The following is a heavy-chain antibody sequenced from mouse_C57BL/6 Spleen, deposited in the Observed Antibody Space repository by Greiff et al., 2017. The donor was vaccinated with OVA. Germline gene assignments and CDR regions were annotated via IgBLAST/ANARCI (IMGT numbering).Heavy chain of an antibody. Sequence: VKLQQPWAELVRPGPSVKLSCKASGYTFTSYWMHWVKQRPGQGLEWIGVIDPSDSYTNYNQKFKGKATLTVDTSSSTAYMQLSSRTSEDSAGYYCARDSYYAMDYWGQGTSVTVSS. J-gene: IGHJ4*01. CDR3: ARDSYYAMDY. CDR2: IDPSDSYT. V-gene: IGHV1-59*01. CDR1: GYTFTSYW. D-gene: IGHD3-2*01.